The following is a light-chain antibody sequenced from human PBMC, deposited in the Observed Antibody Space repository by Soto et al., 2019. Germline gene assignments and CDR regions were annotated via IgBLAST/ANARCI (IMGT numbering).Light chain of an antibody. CDR2: LGS. V-gene: IGKV2-28*01. Sequence: IVMTQFPLSLPFTPGEPASISCRASEILLYSNGHNYLDWYLQKPGQSPQLLIYLGSNRASGVPDRFSGSGSGTDFTLTISRVEAEDVGVYYCMQALQTITFGQGTRLEIK. J-gene: IGKJ5*01. CDR3: MQALQTIT. CDR1: EILLYSNGHNY.